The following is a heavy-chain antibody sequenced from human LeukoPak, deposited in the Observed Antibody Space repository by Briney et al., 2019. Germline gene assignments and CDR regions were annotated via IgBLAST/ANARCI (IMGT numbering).Heavy chain of an antibody. Sequence: GGSLRLSCAASGFTVSSNYMSWVRQAPGKGLEWVSVIYSGGSTYYADSVKGRFTISRDNSKNTLYLQMNSLRAEDTAVYYCAKVLDTAYYYYMDVWGKGTTVTISS. V-gene: IGHV3-66*01. J-gene: IGHJ6*03. CDR1: GFTVSSNY. D-gene: IGHD5-18*01. CDR3: AKVLDTAYYYYMDV. CDR2: IYSGGST.